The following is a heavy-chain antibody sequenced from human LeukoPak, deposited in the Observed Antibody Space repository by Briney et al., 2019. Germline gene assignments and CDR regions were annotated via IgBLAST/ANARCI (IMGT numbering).Heavy chain of an antibody. CDR1: GGSISSGGYY. CDR2: IYYSGST. D-gene: IGHD6-13*01. V-gene: IGHV4-31*03. J-gene: IGHJ4*02. Sequence: PSETLSLTCTVSGGSISSGGYYWSWIRQHPGKGLEWIGYIYYSGSTYYNPSLKSRVTISVDTSKNQFSLKLSSVTAADTAVYYCARDPGMAAGHDYWGQGTLVTVSS. CDR3: ARDPGMAAGHDY.